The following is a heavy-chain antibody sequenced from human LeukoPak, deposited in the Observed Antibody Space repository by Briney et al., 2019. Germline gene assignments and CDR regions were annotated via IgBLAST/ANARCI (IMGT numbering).Heavy chain of an antibody. CDR2: ISYSGGST. D-gene: IGHD6-13*01. Sequence: PGGSLRLSCAASEFTFSTYGMTWVRQAPGKGLEWVSTISYSGGSTYYAESVKGRFIISRDNSKNTLYLQMNSLRAEDTAVYYRAIAKSSSVLDYGMDVWGQGTTVTVSS. J-gene: IGHJ6*02. CDR1: EFTFSTYG. CDR3: AIAKSSSVLDYGMDV. V-gene: IGHV3-23*01.